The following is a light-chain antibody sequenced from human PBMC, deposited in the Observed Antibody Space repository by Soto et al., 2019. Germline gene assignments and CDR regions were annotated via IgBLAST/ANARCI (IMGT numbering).Light chain of an antibody. CDR2: GIF. CDR1: QSVGSDY. Sequence: EIVLTQSPRTLSLSPGERATLSCRASQSVGSDYVAWYQHRPGQAPRLLFSGIFRRATGIPDRFSGSGSGTDVALTINRLEPEDFALYYCQQFGSSPRTFGHGTKV. CDR3: QQFGSSPRT. J-gene: IGKJ1*01. V-gene: IGKV3-20*01.